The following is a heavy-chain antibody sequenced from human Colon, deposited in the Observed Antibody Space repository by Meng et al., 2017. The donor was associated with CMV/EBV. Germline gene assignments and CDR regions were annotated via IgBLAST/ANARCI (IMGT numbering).Heavy chain of an antibody. CDR2: IKQDGSET. J-gene: IGHJ4*02. CDR3: ARGASGSYRTPPGY. V-gene: IGHV3-7*01. Sequence: GESLKISCAASGFTFSSYTMTWVRQAPGKGLEWVANIKQDGSETYYVDSVKGRFTISRDNAKNSLYLQMNSLRAEDTAVYYCARGASGSYRTPPGYWGQGTLVTVSS. D-gene: IGHD1-26*01. CDR1: GFTFSSYT.